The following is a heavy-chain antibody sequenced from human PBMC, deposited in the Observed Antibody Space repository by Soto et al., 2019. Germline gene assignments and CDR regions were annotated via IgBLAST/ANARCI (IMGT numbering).Heavy chain of an antibody. V-gene: IGHV1-69*13. J-gene: IGHJ6*02. CDR1: GGTFSSYA. D-gene: IGHD2-15*01. CDR2: IIPIFGTA. Sequence: SVKVSCKASGGTFSSYAISWVRQAPGQGLEWMGGIIPIFGTANYAQKFQGRVTITADESTSTAYMELSSLRSEDTAVYYCARDTVVVSGYYYYGMDVWGQGTTVTVSS. CDR3: ARDTVVVSGYYYYGMDV.